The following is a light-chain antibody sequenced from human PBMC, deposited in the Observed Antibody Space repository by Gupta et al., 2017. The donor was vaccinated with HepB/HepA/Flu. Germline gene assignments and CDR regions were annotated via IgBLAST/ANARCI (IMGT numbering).Light chain of an antibody. V-gene: IGLV3-25*03. CDR1: ALPKQY. Sequence: SYELTQPPSVSVSQGQTARITCSGDALPKQYAYWYQQKPGQAPVMVIYRDSERPSGIPERIAGSSSGTTVTLTIRAVQAEDEADYYCQSADSSANYVVFGGGTKLTVL. CDR3: QSADSSANYVV. CDR2: RDS. J-gene: IGLJ2*01.